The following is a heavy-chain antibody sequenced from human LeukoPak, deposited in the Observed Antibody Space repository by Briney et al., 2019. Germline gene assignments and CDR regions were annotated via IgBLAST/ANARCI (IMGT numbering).Heavy chain of an antibody. CDR2: ISSSSSYI. CDR3: AREGGELPADDAFDI. J-gene: IGHJ3*02. Sequence: GGSLRLSCAASGFTFSSYSMNWVRQAPGKGLEWVSSISSSSSYIYYAVSVKGRFTISRDNAKNSLYLQMNSLRAEDTAVYYCAREGGELPADDAFDIWGQGTMVTVSS. D-gene: IGHD1-26*01. CDR1: GFTFSSYS. V-gene: IGHV3-21*01.